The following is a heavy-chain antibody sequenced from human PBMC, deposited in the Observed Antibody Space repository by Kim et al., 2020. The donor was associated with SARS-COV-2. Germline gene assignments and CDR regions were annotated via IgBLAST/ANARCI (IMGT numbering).Heavy chain of an antibody. Sequence: GSVKGRFTISRDNAKNSLYLQMNSLRAEDTAVYYCARARVLRFEGRWFDPWGQGTLVTVSS. D-gene: IGHD3-10*01. V-gene: IGHV3-11*04. CDR3: ARARVLRFEGRWFDP. J-gene: IGHJ5*02.